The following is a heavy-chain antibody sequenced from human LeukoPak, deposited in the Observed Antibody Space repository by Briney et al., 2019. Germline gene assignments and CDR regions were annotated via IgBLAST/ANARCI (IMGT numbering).Heavy chain of an antibody. J-gene: IGHJ4*02. V-gene: IGHV3-48*04. CDR3: AKDGGQVDIVATSQEYYFDY. CDR2: ISSTTRTI. D-gene: IGHD5-12*01. CDR1: GFSFNSHS. Sequence: PGGSLRLSCAASGFSFNSHSMNWVRQAPGKGLEWVSYISSTTRTIFYADSVKGRFTISRDNAKNSLHLQMNSLRAEDTAVYYCAKDGGQVDIVATSQEYYFDYWGQGTLVTVSS.